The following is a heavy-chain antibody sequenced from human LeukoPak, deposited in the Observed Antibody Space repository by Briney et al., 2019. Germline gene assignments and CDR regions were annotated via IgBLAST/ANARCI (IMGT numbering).Heavy chain of an antibody. CDR3: AKASASSWFYFDY. Sequence: GGSLRLSCAASEFTFSNYAMSWVRQAPGKGLEWVSTISASGGSPYHAGSVKGRFTISRDNSKNTLYLQMNSLRAGDTAVYYCAKASASSWFYFDYWGQGTLVTVSS. CDR1: EFTFSNYA. V-gene: IGHV3-23*01. CDR2: ISASGGSP. D-gene: IGHD6-13*01. J-gene: IGHJ4*02.